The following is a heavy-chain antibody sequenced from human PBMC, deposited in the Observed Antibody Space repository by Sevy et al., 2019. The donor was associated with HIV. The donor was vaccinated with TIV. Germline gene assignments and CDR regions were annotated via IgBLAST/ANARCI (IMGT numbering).Heavy chain of an antibody. V-gene: IGHV3-72*01. CDR2: TRNKANSYTT. CDR1: GFTFSDHY. J-gene: IGHJ6*02. Sequence: GGFLRLSCAASGFTFSDHYMDWVRQAPGKGLEWVGRTRNKANSYTTEYAASVKGRFTISRDDSKNSLYLQMNSLKTEDTAVYYCARESAYYYYYYGMDVWGQGTTVTVSS. CDR3: ARESAYYYYYYGMDV.